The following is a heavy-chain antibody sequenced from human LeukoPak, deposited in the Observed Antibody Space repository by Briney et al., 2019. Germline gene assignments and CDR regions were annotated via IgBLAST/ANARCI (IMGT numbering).Heavy chain of an antibody. CDR2: ISGSGGST. CDR3: AKEPRPYYDFWSGYYHNNWFDP. V-gene: IGHV3-23*01. J-gene: IGHJ5*02. Sequence: GGSLRLSCAASGFTFSSYSMNWVRQAPGKGLEWVSAISGSGGSTYYADSVKGRFTISRDNSKNTLYLQMNSLRAEDTAVYYCAKEPRPYYDFWSGYYHNNWFDPWGQGTLVTVSS. CDR1: GFTFSSYS. D-gene: IGHD3-3*01.